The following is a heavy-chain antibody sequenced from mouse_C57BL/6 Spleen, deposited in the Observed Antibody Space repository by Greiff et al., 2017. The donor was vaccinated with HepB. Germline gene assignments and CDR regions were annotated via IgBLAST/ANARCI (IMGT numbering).Heavy chain of an antibody. D-gene: IGHD2-2*01. CDR2: IDPSDSET. Sequence: QVQLQQPGAELVRPGSSVKLSCKASGYTFTSYWMHWVKQRPIQGLEWIGNIDPSDSETHYNQKFKDKATLTVDKSSSTAYMQLSSLTSEDSAVYYCARLDGYDGYYFDYWGQGTTLTVSS. CDR3: ARLDGYDGYYFDY. J-gene: IGHJ2*01. V-gene: IGHV1-52*01. CDR1: GYTFTSYW.